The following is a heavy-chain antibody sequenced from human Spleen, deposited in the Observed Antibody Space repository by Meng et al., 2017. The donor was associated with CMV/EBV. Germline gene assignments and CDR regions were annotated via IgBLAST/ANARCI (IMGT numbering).Heavy chain of an antibody. Sequence: KAAGGTFSSYAISWVRQDPGQGLEWMGRIIPILGITNYAQKFQGSVTITADKFTSTAFMELSSLTSEDTAVYYCARTTTTSRGYFDLWGRGTLVTVSS. CDR1: GGTFSSYA. CDR3: ARTTTTSRGYFDL. J-gene: IGHJ2*01. CDR2: IIPILGIT. V-gene: IGHV1-69*04. D-gene: IGHD3-10*01.